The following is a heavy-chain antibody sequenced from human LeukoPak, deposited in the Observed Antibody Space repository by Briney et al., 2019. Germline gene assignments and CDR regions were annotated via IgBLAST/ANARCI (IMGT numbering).Heavy chain of an antibody. CDR1: GYTFTSYG. Sequence: ASVKVSCKASGYTFTSYGISWVRQAPGQGLEWMGWISSYNGNTNYAQKFQGRVTMTTDTSTSTAYMELRSLRSDDTAVYYCARDRAGGATKYYYYYMDVWGKGTTVTVSS. CDR2: ISSYNGNT. CDR3: ARDRAGGATKYYYYYMDV. D-gene: IGHD1-26*01. V-gene: IGHV1-18*01. J-gene: IGHJ6*03.